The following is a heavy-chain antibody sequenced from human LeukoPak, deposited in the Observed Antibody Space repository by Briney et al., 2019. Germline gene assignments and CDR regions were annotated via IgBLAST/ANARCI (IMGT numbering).Heavy chain of an antibody. J-gene: IGHJ5*02. V-gene: IGHV4-59*01. CDR1: GLTFSTYW. CDR3: ARMRDIVVVPAGNWFDP. Sequence: PGGSLRLSCAASGLTFSTYWMTWVRQAPGKGLEWIGYIYYSGSTNYNPSLKSRVTISVDTSKNQFSLKLSSVTAADTAVYYCARMRDIVVVPAGNWFDPWGQGTLVTVSS. CDR2: IYYSGST. D-gene: IGHD2-2*01.